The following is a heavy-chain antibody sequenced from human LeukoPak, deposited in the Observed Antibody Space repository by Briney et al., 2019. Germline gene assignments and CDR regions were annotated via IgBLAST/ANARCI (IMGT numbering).Heavy chain of an antibody. D-gene: IGHD3-22*01. CDR1: GFTFSSYA. Sequence: PGGSLRLSCAASGFTFSSYAMSWVRQAPGKGLEWVSAISGSGGSTYCADSVKGRFTISRDNSKNTLYLQMNSLRAEDTAVYYCAKDPDYYDSSGYYRNDAFDIWGQGTMVTVSS. CDR3: AKDPDYYDSSGYYRNDAFDI. CDR2: ISGSGGST. J-gene: IGHJ3*02. V-gene: IGHV3-23*01.